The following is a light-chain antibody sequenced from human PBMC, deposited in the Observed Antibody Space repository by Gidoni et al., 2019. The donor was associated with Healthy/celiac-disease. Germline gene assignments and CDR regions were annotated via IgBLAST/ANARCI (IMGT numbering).Light chain of an antibody. Sequence: DIQMTKSPSSLSASVGDRVTITCRASQSISSYLNLYQQKPGKAPKLLIYAASSLQSGVPSRFSGCGSGTDFTLTISSLQPEDFSTYYCQQSYSTPYTFGQXTKLEIK. CDR2: AAS. CDR1: QSISSY. CDR3: QQSYSTPYT. V-gene: IGKV1-39*01. J-gene: IGKJ2*01.